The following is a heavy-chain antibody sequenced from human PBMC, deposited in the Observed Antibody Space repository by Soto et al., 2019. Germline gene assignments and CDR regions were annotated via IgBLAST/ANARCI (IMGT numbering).Heavy chain of an antibody. CDR2: ISSSGSTI. V-gene: IGHV3-48*03. CDR1: GFTFSSYE. CDR3: ARDSPGYGSGRGYDY. Sequence: EVQLVESGGGLGQPGGSLRLSCAASGFTFSSYEMNWVRQAPGKGLEWVSYISSSGSTIYYADSVKGRFTISRDNAKNSLYLQMNTLRAEDTAVYYCARDSPGYGSGRGYDYWGQGTLVTVSS. D-gene: IGHD3-10*01. J-gene: IGHJ4*02.